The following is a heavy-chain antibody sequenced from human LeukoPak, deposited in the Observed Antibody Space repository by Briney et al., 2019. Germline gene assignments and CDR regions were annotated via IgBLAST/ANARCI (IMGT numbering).Heavy chain of an antibody. V-gene: IGHV3-7*01. D-gene: IGHD3-16*01. CDR2: IKQDGSEK. J-gene: IGHJ4*02. CDR3: ANGLTLGY. Sequence: GGTLRLSCEASGYTFKGYGLSWVRQAPGKGLEWVANIKQDGSEKYYVDSVKGRFTISRDNSKNTLYLQMNSLRAEDTAVYYCANGLTLGYWGQGTLVTVSS. CDR1: GYTFKGYG.